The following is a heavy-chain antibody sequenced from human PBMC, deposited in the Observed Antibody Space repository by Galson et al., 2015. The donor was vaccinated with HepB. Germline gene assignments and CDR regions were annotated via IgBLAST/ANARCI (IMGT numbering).Heavy chain of an antibody. V-gene: IGHV3-23*01. D-gene: IGHD3-10*01. J-gene: IGHJ4*02. CDR2: ISGSGGST. CDR1: GFTFSSYA. Sequence: SLRLSCAASGFTFSSYAMSWVRQAPGKGLEWVSAISGSGGSTYYADSVKGRFTISRDNSKNTLYLQMNSLRAEDTAVYYCATLDGSGSYYYDYWGQGTLVTVSS. CDR3: ATLDGSGSYYYDY.